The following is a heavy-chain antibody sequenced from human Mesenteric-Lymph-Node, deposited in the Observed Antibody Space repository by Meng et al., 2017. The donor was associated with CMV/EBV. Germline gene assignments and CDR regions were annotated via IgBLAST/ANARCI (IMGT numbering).Heavy chain of an antibody. V-gene: IGHV3-7*01. D-gene: IGHD3-22*01. CDR2: IKQDGSEK. CDR3: ARDLRSYYYDDTSYGNYYYAMDV. J-gene: IGHJ6*02. CDR1: GFTFSSYW. Sequence: GESLKISCAASGFTFSSYWMSWVRQAPGKGLEWVANIKQDGSEKYYVDSVKGRFTISRDNAKNSLYLQMDSLRVEDTAVYFCARDLRSYYYDDTSYGNYYYAMDVWGQGTTVTVSS.